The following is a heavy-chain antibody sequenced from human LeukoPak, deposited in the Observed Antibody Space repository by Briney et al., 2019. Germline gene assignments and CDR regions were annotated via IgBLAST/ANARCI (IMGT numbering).Heavy chain of an antibody. J-gene: IGHJ4*02. CDR1: GGSISSYY. CDR2: IYYSGST. D-gene: IGHD3-10*01. CDR3: ARDGAGVGDY. Sequence: SETLSLTCTVSGGSISSYYWSWIRQPPGKGLEWIGSIYYSGSTYYNPSLKSRVTISVDTSKNQFSLKLSSVTAADTAVYYCARDGAGVGDYWGQGTLVTVSS. V-gene: IGHV4-39*07.